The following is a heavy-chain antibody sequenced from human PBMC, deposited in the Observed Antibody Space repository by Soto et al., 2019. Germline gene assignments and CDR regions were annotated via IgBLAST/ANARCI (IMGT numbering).Heavy chain of an antibody. J-gene: IGHJ5*02. CDR1: GSSISSGYS. CDR3: ARGYCSITSCSNWLDP. CDR2: IYHSGIT. D-gene: IGHD2-2*01. Sequence: SETLSLTCAVSGSSISSGYSWSWIRQPPGKGLEWIGYIYHSGITYYNPSLKSRVTISVDRSKNQFSLKLSSVTAADTAVYYCARGYCSITSCSNWLDPWGQGTLVTVSS. V-gene: IGHV4-30-2*01.